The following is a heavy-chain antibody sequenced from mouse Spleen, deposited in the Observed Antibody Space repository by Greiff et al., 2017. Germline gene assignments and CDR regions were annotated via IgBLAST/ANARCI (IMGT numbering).Heavy chain of an antibody. CDR1: GYTFTSYG. CDR3: ARLGTTVVATRY. Sequence: QVQLKQSGAELARPGASVKLSCKASGYTFTSYGISWVKQRTGQGLEWIGEIYPRSGNTYYNEKFKGKATLTADKSSSTAYMELRSLTSEDSAVYFCARLGTTVVATRYWGQGTTLTVSS. D-gene: IGHD1-1*01. V-gene: IGHV1-81*01. J-gene: IGHJ2*01. CDR2: IYPRSGNT.